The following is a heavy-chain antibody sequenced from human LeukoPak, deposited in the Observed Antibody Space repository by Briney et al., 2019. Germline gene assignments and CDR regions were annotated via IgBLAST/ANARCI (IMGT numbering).Heavy chain of an antibody. CDR2: IYSGDST. Sequence: GGSLRLSCAASGFTFSTYGMGWVRQAPGKGLEWVSVIYSGDSTYYADSVKGRFIISRDNSKNTVYLQMNSLRAEDTAVYYCARGYSGYGGFDYWGQGTLVTVSS. CDR1: GFTFSTYG. CDR3: ARGYSGYGGFDY. V-gene: IGHV3-66*01. J-gene: IGHJ4*02. D-gene: IGHD5-12*01.